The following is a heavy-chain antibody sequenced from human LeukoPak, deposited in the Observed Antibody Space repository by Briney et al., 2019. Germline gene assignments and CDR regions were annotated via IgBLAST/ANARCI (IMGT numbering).Heavy chain of an antibody. CDR1: GGSFSGYY. J-gene: IGHJ4*02. D-gene: IGHD3-16*02. Sequence: KPSETLSLTCAAYGGSFSGYYWSWLRQPPGKGLEWIGEINHSGSTNYNPSLKSRVTISVDTSKNQFSLKLSSVTAADTAVYYCARVVYDYVWGSYRRYYFDYWGQGTLVTVSS. V-gene: IGHV4-34*01. CDR2: INHSGST. CDR3: ARVVYDYVWGSYRRYYFDY.